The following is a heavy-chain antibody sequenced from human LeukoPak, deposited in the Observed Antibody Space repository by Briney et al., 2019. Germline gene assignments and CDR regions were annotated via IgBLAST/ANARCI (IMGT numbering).Heavy chain of an antibody. CDR1: GGSIRSGDHH. V-gene: IGHV4-39*07. CDR3: ARDLGGYPFFMDV. Sequence: PSETLSLTCSVSGGSIRSGDHHWAWVRQPPGKGLEFIGSLDESGRPYYNRPLKSRVSISGDTSGKQFSLNLTSATNADTAVYFCARDLGGYPFFMDVWRRGTTVIVSS. CDR2: LDESGRP. D-gene: IGHD2-15*01. J-gene: IGHJ6*03.